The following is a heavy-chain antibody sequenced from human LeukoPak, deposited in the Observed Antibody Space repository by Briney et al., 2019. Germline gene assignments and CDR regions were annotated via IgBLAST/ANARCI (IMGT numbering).Heavy chain of an antibody. D-gene: IGHD3-16*01. V-gene: IGHV5-51*01. Sequence: GESLKISCQGSGYSFTNYWIAWVRQMPGKGLEWMGIIYPADSDTRYSPSFQGQVAISADKSITTAYLQWSSLKASDTAMYYCARQGPKGGFDYWGRGTLVTVSS. CDR2: IYPADSDT. J-gene: IGHJ4*02. CDR3: ARQGPKGGFDY. CDR1: GYSFTNYW.